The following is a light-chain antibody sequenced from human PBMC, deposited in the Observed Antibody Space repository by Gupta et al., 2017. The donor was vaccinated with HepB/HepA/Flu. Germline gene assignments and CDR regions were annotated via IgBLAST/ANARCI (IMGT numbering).Light chain of an antibody. V-gene: IGKV2-28*01. CDR1: QGLLHSDGNNP. J-gene: IGKJ2*01. CDR2: LGS. CDR3: MQGLQAPYT. Sequence: DIVMTQSLLSLPVTPGEPASVSCRSSQGLLHSDGNNPLEWYLQKPGQSPHLLMYLGSNRASGVPDRLSGSGSGTDFTLNISRVEADDVGVYYCMQGLQAPYTFGQGTKLEIK.